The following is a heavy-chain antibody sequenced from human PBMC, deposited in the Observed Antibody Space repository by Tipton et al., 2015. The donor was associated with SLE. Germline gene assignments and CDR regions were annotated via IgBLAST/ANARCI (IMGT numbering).Heavy chain of an antibody. CDR3: ARHDYDDNGYYRHYFDY. V-gene: IGHV4-38-2*01. Sequence: GLVKPSETLSLTCAVSGFSISSGYYWGWIRQSPEKGLEWIGSISHSGNIYYNPSLKSRVSMSIDTSRNEVFLRLSSVTAADTAVYYCARHDYDDNGYYRHYFDYWGQGTLVTVSS. CDR1: GFSISSGYY. J-gene: IGHJ4*02. CDR2: ISHSGNI. D-gene: IGHD3-22*01.